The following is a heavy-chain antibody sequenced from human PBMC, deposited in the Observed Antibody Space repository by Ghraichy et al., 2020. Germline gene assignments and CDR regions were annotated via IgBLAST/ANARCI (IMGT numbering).Heavy chain of an antibody. Sequence: GGSLRLSCAASGFTFSSYAMSWVRQAPGKGLEWVSTISGISGSGGTTYYADSVKGRFTISRDNSKNTLYLQMNSLRAEDTAVYYCAKDRAMTVVVAPDDAFDIWGQGTMVTVSS. V-gene: IGHV3-23*01. J-gene: IGHJ3*02. CDR2: ISGISGSGGTT. CDR3: AKDRAMTVVVAPDDAFDI. CDR1: GFTFSSYA. D-gene: IGHD3-22*01.